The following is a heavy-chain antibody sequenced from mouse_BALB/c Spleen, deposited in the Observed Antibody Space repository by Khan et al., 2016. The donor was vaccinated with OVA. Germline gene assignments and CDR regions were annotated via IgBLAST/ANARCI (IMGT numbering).Heavy chain of an antibody. J-gene: IGHJ3*01. CDR2: VSTGGGYT. V-gene: IGHV5-6*01. CDR1: GFTFSTYG. CDR3: NRRAYYYDSEGFAY. Sequence: EVELVESGGDLVKPGGSLKLSCAASGFTFSTYGMSWVRQTPDKRLEWVATVSTGGGYTYYPASLKGRFTISRHNAKNTLYLQMSGLKSEDTAWFYGNRRAYYYDSEGFAYWGQGTLVNVSA. D-gene: IGHD1-1*01.